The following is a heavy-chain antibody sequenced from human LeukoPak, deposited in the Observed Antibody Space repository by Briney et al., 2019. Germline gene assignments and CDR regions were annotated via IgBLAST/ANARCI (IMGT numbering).Heavy chain of an antibody. Sequence: SGPTLVNPTQTLTLTCTFSGFSLNTRGVGVGWIRQPPGRALEWLALIYWDDDRRYSPSLNSRLTITKGTSKNQVVLTMTNMDPVDTATYFCAHRKNYYDSSVFDNWGQGTLVTVSS. CDR2: IYWDDDR. CDR1: GFSLNTRGVG. D-gene: IGHD3-22*01. V-gene: IGHV2-5*02. J-gene: IGHJ4*02. CDR3: AHRKNYYDSSVFDN.